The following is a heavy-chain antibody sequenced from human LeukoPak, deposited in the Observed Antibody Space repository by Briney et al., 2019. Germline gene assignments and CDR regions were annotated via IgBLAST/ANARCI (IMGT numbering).Heavy chain of an antibody. CDR1: GGTFSSYA. V-gene: IGHV1-69*01. CDR2: IIPIFGTA. D-gene: IGHD6-13*01. Sequence: GSSVNVSCKASGGTFSSYAISWVRQAPGQGLEWMGGIIPIFGTANYAQKFQGRVTITADESTSTAYMGLSSLRSEDTAVYYCARGIRAAAGSYYFDYWGQGTLVTVSS. J-gene: IGHJ4*02. CDR3: ARGIRAAAGSYYFDY.